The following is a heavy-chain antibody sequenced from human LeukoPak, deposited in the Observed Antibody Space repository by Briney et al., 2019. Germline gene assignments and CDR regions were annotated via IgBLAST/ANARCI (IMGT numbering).Heavy chain of an antibody. V-gene: IGHV3-64*01. CDR3: ARGGGDIDAFDI. Sequence: GGSLRLSCAASGFTFSSYAMHWVRQAPGKGLEYVSAISSNGGSTYYANSVKGRFTISRDNSKNTLYLQMGSLRAEDMAVYYCARGGGDIDAFDIWGQGTMVTVFS. CDR1: GFTFSSYA. CDR2: ISSNGGST. D-gene: IGHD2-21*02. J-gene: IGHJ3*02.